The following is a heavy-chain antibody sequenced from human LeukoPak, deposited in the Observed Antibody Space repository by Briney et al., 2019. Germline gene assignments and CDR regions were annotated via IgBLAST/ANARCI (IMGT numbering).Heavy chain of an antibody. CDR2: ISSSSRTI. D-gene: IGHD6-13*01. J-gene: IGHJ5*02. Sequence: GGSLRLSCAASGFTFSSYSMNWARQAPGKGREWVAYISSSSRTIYYADSVKGRFTISRDNAKNTLYLQMNSLRDEDTAVYYCARGGSSWYRGENWFDPWGRGTLVTVPS. CDR3: ARGGSSWYRGENWFDP. CDR1: GFTFSSYS. V-gene: IGHV3-48*02.